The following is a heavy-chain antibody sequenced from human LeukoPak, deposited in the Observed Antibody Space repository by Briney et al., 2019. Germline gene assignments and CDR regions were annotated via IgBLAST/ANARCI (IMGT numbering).Heavy chain of an antibody. V-gene: IGHV1-69*13. J-gene: IGHJ4*02. CDR1: GGTFSSYA. D-gene: IGHD2-15*01. Sequence: ASVKVSCTASGGTFSSYAISWVRQAPGQGLEWMGGIIPIFGTANYAQKFQGRVTITADESTSTAYMELSSLRSEDTAVYYCARDGSGGSYESGYFDYWGQGTLVTVSS. CDR3: ARDGSGGSYESGYFDY. CDR2: IIPIFGTA.